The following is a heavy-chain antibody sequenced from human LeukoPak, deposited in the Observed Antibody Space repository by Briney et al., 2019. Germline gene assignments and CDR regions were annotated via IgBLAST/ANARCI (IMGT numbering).Heavy chain of an antibody. CDR1: GGSISSYY. D-gene: IGHD3-10*01. J-gene: IGHJ4*02. CDR2: IYYSGST. V-gene: IGHV4-59*01. CDR3: AGNFGSWSKVYFDY. Sequence: SETLSLTCTVSGGSISSYYWSWVRQPPGKGLEWSGYIYYSGSTNYNPSLKSRVTISVDTSKNQFSLKLSSVTAADTAVYYCAGNFGSWSKVYFDYWGQGTLVTVSS.